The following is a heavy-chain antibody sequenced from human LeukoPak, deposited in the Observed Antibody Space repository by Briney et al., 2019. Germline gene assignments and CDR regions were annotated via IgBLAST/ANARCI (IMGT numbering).Heavy chain of an antibody. J-gene: IGHJ6*04. CDR1: GYTFTSYY. V-gene: IGHV1-46*01. CDR3: ARDPGYGSGSYYRSYYGMDV. D-gene: IGHD3-10*01. CDR2: INPSGGST. Sequence: ASVKVSRKASGYTFTSYYMHWVRQAPGQGLEWMGIINPSGGSTSYAQKFQGRVTMTRDTSTSTVYMELSSLRSEDTAVYYCARDPGYGSGSYYRSYYGMDVWGKGTTVTVSS.